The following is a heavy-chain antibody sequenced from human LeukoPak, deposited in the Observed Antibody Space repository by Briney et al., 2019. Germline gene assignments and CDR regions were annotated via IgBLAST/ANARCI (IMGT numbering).Heavy chain of an antibody. CDR2: IYHSGNT. CDR1: GASMSSNY. J-gene: IGHJ4*02. V-gene: IGHV4-4*09. CDR3: ASGVRGVMIET. Sequence: SETLSLTCNVSGASMSSNYWSWIRQPPGKGLEWIGYIYHSGNTNYSPSLESRVTMSVDESKNQFSLRVHFVSAADTAVYYCASGVRGVMIETWGQGTLLTVSS. D-gene: IGHD3-10*01.